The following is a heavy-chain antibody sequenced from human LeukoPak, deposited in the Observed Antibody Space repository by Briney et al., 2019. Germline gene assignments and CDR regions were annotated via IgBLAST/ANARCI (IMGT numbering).Heavy chain of an antibody. CDR1: GFTFSNYH. CDR2: ISSSSRAT. D-gene: IGHD4-11*01. Sequence: GGSLRLSCTASGFTFSNYHMKWVRQAPGEGLEWVSYISSSSRATYYADSVKGRFTISRDNAKNSLYLQMNSLTDEDTAVYYCAAYSNYAYSFDPWGQGTLVTVSS. CDR3: AAYSNYAYSFDP. V-gene: IGHV3-48*02. J-gene: IGHJ5*02.